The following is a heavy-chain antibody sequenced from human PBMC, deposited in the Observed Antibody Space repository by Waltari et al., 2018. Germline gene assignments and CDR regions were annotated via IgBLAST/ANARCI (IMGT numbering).Heavy chain of an antibody. CDR3: ARANPADFDY. J-gene: IGHJ4*02. V-gene: IGHV3-74*01. CDR2: IKSDGIGV. CDR1: GFTFSSYW. Sequence: GGSLRLSCAASGFTFSSYWIHWVRQAPGKGLVWVSRIKSDGIGVNYADSVKGRFTISRDNAKNTVYLQMNSLRAEDTAVYYCARANPADFDYWGQGVLVTVSS.